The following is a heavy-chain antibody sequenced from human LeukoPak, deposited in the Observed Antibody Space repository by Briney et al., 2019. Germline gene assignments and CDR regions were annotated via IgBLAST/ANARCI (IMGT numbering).Heavy chain of an antibody. CDR3: ARHALNCSGGGCYSPRAFDI. J-gene: IGHJ3*02. V-gene: IGHV4-59*08. CDR1: GGSISSYY. CDR2: IYYSGST. Sequence: SETLSLTCAVSGGSISSYYWSWIRQPPGKGLEWIGYIYYSGSTNYNPSLKSRVTISVDTSKNQFSLKLSSVTAADTAVYYCARHALNCSGGGCYSPRAFDIWGQGTMVTVSS. D-gene: IGHD2-15*01.